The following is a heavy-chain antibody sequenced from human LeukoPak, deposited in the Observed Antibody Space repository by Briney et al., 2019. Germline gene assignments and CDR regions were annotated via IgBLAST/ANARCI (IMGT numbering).Heavy chain of an antibody. V-gene: IGHV4-59*01. CDR3: ARDLGYNYDY. CDR2: IYYSGST. D-gene: IGHD5-24*01. Sequence: PSETLSLTCTVSGGSISSYYWSWLRQPPGKGLEWIGYIYYSGSTNYNPSLKSRVTISVDTSKSQFSLKLSSGTAADTAVYYCARDLGYNYDYWGQGTLVTVSS. CDR1: GGSISSYY. J-gene: IGHJ4*02.